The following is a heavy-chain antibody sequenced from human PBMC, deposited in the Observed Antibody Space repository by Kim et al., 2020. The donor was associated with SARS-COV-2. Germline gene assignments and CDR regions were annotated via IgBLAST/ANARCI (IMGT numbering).Heavy chain of an antibody. D-gene: IGHD2-15*01. Sequence: YAGAVHGRFTIARANSMRTLDLQMNSLRAEGTAVYYCAKAQAMLPHFFDNWGQGTLVTVSS. V-gene: IGHV3-23*01. CDR3: AKAQAMLPHFFDN. J-gene: IGHJ4*02.